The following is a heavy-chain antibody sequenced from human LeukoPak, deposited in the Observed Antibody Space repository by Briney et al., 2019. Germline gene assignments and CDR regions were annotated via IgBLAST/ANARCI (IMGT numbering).Heavy chain of an antibody. CDR3: ARVTGYRIEDYFDY. J-gene: IGHJ4*02. Sequence: PSETLSLTCTVSGGSISSGSYYWSWIRQPAGKGLEWIGRIYISGSTNYNPSLKSRVTISVDTSKNQFSLKLSSVTAADTAVYYCARVTGYRIEDYFDYWGQGTLVTVSS. V-gene: IGHV4-61*02. CDR2: IYISGST. D-gene: IGHD6-13*01. CDR1: GGSISSGSYY.